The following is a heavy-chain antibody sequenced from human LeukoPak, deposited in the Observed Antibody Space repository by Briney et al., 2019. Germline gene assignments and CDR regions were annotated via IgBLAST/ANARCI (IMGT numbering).Heavy chain of an antibody. J-gene: IGHJ4*02. CDR3: ARARSGWPSGYYFDY. D-gene: IGHD6-19*01. V-gene: IGHV3-7*01. CDR2: IKKDGSEK. CDR1: GFTFSSYW. Sequence: QPGGSLRLSCAASGFTFSSYWMSWVRQAPGKGLEWVANIKKDGSEKYYVDSVKGRFTISRDNAKNSLYLQMNSLRAEDTAVYFCARARSGWPSGYYFDYWGQGTLVTVSS.